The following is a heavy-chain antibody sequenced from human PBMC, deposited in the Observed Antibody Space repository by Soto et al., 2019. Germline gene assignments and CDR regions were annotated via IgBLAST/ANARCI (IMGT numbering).Heavy chain of an antibody. Sequence: SETLSLTCTVSGASISGYYWSWIRKSAGKGLEWIGRIYATGTTDYNPSLKSRVMMSVDTSKKQFSLKLRSVTAADTAVYYCVRDGTKTLRDWFDPWGQGISVTVSS. CDR3: VRDGTKTLRDWFDP. CDR2: IYATGTT. V-gene: IGHV4-4*07. D-gene: IGHD1-1*01. CDR1: GASISGYY. J-gene: IGHJ5*02.